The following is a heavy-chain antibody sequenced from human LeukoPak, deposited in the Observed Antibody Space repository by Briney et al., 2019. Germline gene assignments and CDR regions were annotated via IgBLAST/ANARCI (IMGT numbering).Heavy chain of an antibody. J-gene: IGHJ4*02. V-gene: IGHV4-38-2*02. CDR3: AREFDY. Sequence: SETLSLTCTVSGYSISSGYYWGWIRQPPGKGLEWIGSIYHSGSTYYNPSLKSRVTISVDTSKNQFSLKLTSIIAADTAVYYCAREFDYWGQGTLVTVSS. CDR1: GYSISSGYY. CDR2: IYHSGST.